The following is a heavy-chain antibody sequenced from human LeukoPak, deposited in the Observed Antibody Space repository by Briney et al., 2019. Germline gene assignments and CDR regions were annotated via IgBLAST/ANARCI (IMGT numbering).Heavy chain of an antibody. V-gene: IGHV1-18*01. Sequence: ASVKVSCKASGYTFTTYGISWVRLAPGQGLEWMGWISAYNGNTNYAQQFQGRVTMTTDTSMSTEYMELRSLRSDDTAVYYCARDLIAVRPGWFDPWGQGSLVTVSS. CDR2: ISAYNGNT. CDR1: GYTFTTYG. CDR3: ARDLIAVRPGWFDP. D-gene: IGHD6-6*01. J-gene: IGHJ5*02.